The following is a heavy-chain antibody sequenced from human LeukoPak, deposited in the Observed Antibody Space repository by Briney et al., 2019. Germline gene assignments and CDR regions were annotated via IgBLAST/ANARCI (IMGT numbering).Heavy chain of an antibody. CDR2: INPSSGDT. D-gene: IGHD2/OR15-2a*01. CDR3: ARFDSTSSYPVSYYFDY. Sequence: VASVKVSCEASGYAFTGYYMHWVRQAPGQGLDWMGWINPSSGDTNYAQKFQGRVTMTRDTSITTAYLELNRLRYDDTAVYYCARFDSTSSYPVSYYFDYWGQGTLVTVSS. J-gene: IGHJ4*02. V-gene: IGHV1-2*02. CDR1: GYAFTGYY.